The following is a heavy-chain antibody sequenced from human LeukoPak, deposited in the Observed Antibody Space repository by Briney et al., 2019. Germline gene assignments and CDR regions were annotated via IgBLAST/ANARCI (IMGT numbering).Heavy chain of an antibody. D-gene: IGHD2-2*01. V-gene: IGHV3-48*01. CDR2: ITLSRTTI. CDR1: GFTFSNYN. Sequence: GGSLRLSCAASGFTFSNYNMNWVRQAPGKGLEWVAYITLSRTTIYYADSVKGRFTISRDNSKNTLYLQMNSLRAEDTAVYYCARGLTYAPGTFDIWGQGTMVTVSS. CDR3: ARGLTYAPGTFDI. J-gene: IGHJ3*02.